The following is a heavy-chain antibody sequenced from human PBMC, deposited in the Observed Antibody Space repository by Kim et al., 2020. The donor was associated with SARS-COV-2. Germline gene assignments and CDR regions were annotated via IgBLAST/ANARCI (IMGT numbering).Heavy chain of an antibody. V-gene: IGHV4-34*01. J-gene: IGHJ6*02. CDR2: INHSGST. CDR1: GGSFSGYY. CDR3: ARSQPLLWFGEFRRGYYYGMDV. D-gene: IGHD3-10*01. Sequence: SETLSLTCAVYGGSFSGYYWSWIRQPPGKGLEWIGEINHSGSTNYNPSLKSRVTISVDTSKNQFSLKLSSVTAADTAVYYCARSQPLLWFGEFRRGYYYGMDVWGQGTTVTVSS.